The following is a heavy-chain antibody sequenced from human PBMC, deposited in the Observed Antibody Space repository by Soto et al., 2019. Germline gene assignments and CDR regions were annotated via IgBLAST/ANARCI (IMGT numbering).Heavy chain of an antibody. CDR1: GYTFTGYY. V-gene: IGHV1-2*04. CDR2: INPNSGGT. J-gene: IGHJ6*02. CDR3: ARDRLPDKRYYYYGMDV. Sequence: QVQLVQSGAEVKKPGASVKVSCKASGYTFTGYYMHWVRQAPGQGLEWMGWINPNSGGTNYAQKFQGWVTMPRDTSISTAYMELSRLRSDDTAVYYCARDRLPDKRYYYYGMDVWGQGTTVTVSS. D-gene: IGHD2-15*01.